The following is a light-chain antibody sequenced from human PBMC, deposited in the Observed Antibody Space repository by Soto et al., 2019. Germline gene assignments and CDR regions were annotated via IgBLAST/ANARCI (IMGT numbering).Light chain of an antibody. CDR2: AAS. V-gene: IGKV1-39*01. CDR1: QNIKRY. J-gene: IGKJ1*01. Sequence: DIQMTQSPSSLSASIGDRVTIPCRTSQNIKRYLNWYQQEPGKAPKLLIYAASILQSGVPSRFTGSGSGTDFTLAINSLQPEDFTTYYCQQSYSIPQTFGQGTKVEIK. CDR3: QQSYSIPQT.